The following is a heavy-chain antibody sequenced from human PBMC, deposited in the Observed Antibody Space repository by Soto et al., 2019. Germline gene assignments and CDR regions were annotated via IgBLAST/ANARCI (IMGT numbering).Heavy chain of an antibody. D-gene: IGHD3-9*01. V-gene: IGHV3-23*01. Sequence: PWGSLRLSCAASGVTFSSYAINWCRNRPGKGLEWVSAISGSGGSTYYADSVKSRFTISRDNSKNTLYLQMNSLRAEDTAVYYCATLVNYLIEAFDIWGQGTMVTVSS. CDR2: ISGSGGST. CDR1: GVTFSSYA. J-gene: IGHJ3*02. CDR3: ATLVNYLIEAFDI.